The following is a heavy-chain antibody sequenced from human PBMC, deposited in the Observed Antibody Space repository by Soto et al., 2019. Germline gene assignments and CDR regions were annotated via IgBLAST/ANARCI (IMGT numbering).Heavy chain of an antibody. CDR1: GYTFTSYG. CDR2: ISAYNGNT. Sequence: QVQLVQSGAEVKKPGASVKVSCKASGYTFTSYGISWVRQAPGQGLEWMGWISAYNGNTNYAQKLQGRVTMTTDTSKSTAYMELRSRASDDTAVYYCARDYGDYYGSVSYYSILVWFDPWGQGPLVTVSS. V-gene: IGHV1-18*01. J-gene: IGHJ5*02. CDR3: ARDYGDYYGSVSYYSILVWFDP. D-gene: IGHD3-10*01.